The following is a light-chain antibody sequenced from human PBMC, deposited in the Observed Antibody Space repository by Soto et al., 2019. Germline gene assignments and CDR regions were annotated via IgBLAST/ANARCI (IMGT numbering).Light chain of an antibody. J-gene: IGKJ4*01. CDR1: QAISTY. V-gene: IGKV1-9*01. CDR2: AAS. CDR3: QQLHTYLLT. Sequence: DIPLTQSPSFLSASIGDSVTITCRASQAISTYLAWYQQQPGKAPNLLVYAASTLHSGVPSRFSGSGSGTEFTLTITSLQPEDVATYYCQQLHTYLLTFGGGTKVQIK.